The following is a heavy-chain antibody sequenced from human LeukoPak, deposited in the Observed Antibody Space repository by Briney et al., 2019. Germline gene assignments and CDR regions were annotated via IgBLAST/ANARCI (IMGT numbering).Heavy chain of an antibody. CDR1: GYTFTSYG. V-gene: IGHV1-2*02. CDR3: AGGLAVYSSGWSYDY. J-gene: IGHJ4*02. D-gene: IGHD6-19*01. Sequence: ASVKVSCKASGYTFTSYGISWVRQAPGQGLEWMGWINPNSGGTNYAQKFQGRVTMTRDTSISTAYMELSRLRSDDTAVYYCAGGLAVYSSGWSYDYWGQGTLVTVSS. CDR2: INPNSGGT.